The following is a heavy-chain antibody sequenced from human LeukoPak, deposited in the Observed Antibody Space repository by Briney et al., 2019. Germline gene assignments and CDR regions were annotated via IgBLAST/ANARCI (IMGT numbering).Heavy chain of an antibody. CDR2: IKQDGSEK. Sequence: GGSLRLSCAASGFTLTTYWMSWVRQAPGKGLEWVASIKQDGSEKYYVDSVKGRFTISRDYAKNSLYLQMNSLRAKDTAVYYCAELGITMIGGVWGKGTTVTISS. J-gene: IGHJ6*04. V-gene: IGHV3-7*01. CDR1: GFTLTTYW. D-gene: IGHD3-10*02. CDR3: AELGITMIGGV.